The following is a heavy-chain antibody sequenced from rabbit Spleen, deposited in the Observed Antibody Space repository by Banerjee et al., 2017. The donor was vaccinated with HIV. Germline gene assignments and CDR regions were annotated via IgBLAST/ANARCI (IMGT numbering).Heavy chain of an antibody. Sequence: QLTETGGGLVQPGGSLTLSCKASEIDFTNYYITWVRQAPGKGLEWIGIIYAARGSTDYASWVNGRFTISSDNAQSTVDLKMTSLTAADTATYFCARDLTGVIGWNFGWWGQGTLVTVS. J-gene: IGHJ4*01. V-gene: IGHV1S7*01. CDR2: IYAARGST. CDR3: ARDLTGVIGWNFGW. D-gene: IGHD1-1*01. CDR1: EIDFTNYY.